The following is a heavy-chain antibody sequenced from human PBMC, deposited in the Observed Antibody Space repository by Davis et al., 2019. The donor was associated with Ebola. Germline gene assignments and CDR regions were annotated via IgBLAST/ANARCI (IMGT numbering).Heavy chain of an antibody. Sequence: GGSLRLSCVASGFTFSSYSMHWVRQAPGKGLEWVSSISSSSSYIYYADSVKGRLTISRDNAKNSLFLQMNSLRAEDTAVYYCAAADIVVVVDGTSYPHAFDTWGQGTVVTVSS. V-gene: IGHV3-21*01. D-gene: IGHD2-15*01. CDR2: ISSSSSYI. CDR3: AAADIVVVVDGTSYPHAFDT. J-gene: IGHJ3*02. CDR1: GFTFSSYS.